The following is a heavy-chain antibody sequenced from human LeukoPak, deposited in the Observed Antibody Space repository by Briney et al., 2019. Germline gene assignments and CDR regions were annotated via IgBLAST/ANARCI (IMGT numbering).Heavy chain of an antibody. D-gene: IGHD3-22*01. CDR3: AKDFCLLRDY. Sequence: GGSLRLSCAASGFTFSGSAMTWVRQAPGKGLEWVSSIGPSGTSAYYADSVKGRLTISRDNSKNTLFLQMNSLRAEDTAVYYCAKDFCLLRDYWGQGTLVTVSS. CDR2: IGPSGTSA. J-gene: IGHJ4*02. V-gene: IGHV3-23*01. CDR1: GFTFSGSA.